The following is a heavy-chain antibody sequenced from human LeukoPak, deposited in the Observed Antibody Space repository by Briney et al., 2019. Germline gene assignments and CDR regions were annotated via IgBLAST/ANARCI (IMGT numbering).Heavy chain of an antibody. CDR1: GFTFSDYY. D-gene: IGHD3-22*01. CDR3: ARVRDSSAYLLRPAFDI. J-gene: IGHJ3*02. V-gene: IGHV3-11*04. Sequence: GGSLRLSCAASGFTFSDYYMSWIRQAPGKGLEWVSYISSSGSTIYYADSVKGRFTISRDNAKNSLYLQMNRLRAEDTAVYYCARVRDSSAYLLRPAFDIWGQGTMVPVSS. CDR2: ISSSGSTI.